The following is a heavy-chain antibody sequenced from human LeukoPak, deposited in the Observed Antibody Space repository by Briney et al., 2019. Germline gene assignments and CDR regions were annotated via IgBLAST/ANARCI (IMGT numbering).Heavy chain of an antibody. J-gene: IGHJ4*02. CDR3: ARDLGVVRGAITPDY. CDR2: ISTSSSAI. CDR1: GFTFSTYG. Sequence: GSLRLSCAASGFTFSTYGMNWVRQAPGRGLEWVSYISTSSSAIDYADSVKGRFTISRDNAKNSLYLQMNSLRAEDTAVYYCARDLGVVRGAITPDYWGQGTLVTVSS. D-gene: IGHD3-10*01. V-gene: IGHV3-48*01.